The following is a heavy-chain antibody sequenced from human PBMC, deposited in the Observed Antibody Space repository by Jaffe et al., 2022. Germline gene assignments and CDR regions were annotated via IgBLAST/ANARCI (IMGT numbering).Heavy chain of an antibody. J-gene: IGHJ6*03. CDR1: GFTFGDYA. Sequence: EVQLVESGGGLVQPGRSLRLSCTASGFTFGDYAMSWVRQAPGKGLEWVGFIRSKAYGGTTEYAASVKGRFTISRDDSKSIAYLQMNSLKTEDTAVYYCTRDYPNYYGSGSAPLYYYYYMDVWGKGTTVTVSS. D-gene: IGHD3-10*01. CDR2: IRSKAYGGTT. V-gene: IGHV3-49*04. CDR3: TRDYPNYYGSGSAPLYYYYYMDV.